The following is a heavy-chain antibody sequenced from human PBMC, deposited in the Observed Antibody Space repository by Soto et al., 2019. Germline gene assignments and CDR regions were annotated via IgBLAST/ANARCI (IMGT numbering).Heavy chain of an antibody. CDR1: GGSISSGGYY. D-gene: IGHD2-2*01. CDR3: ARTKIPGYCSSTSCYSWFDP. J-gene: IGHJ5*02. CDR2: IYYSGPT. V-gene: IGHV4-31*03. Sequence: QVQLQESGPGLVKPSQTLSLTCTVSGGSISSGGYYWSWIRQHPGKGLEWIGYIYYSGPTYYNPSLKSRVTISVDTSKNQFSLKLSSVTAADTAVYYCARTKIPGYCSSTSCYSWFDPWGQGTLVTVSS.